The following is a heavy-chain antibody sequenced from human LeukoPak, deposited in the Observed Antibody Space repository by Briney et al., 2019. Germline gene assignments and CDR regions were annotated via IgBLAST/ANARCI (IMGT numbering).Heavy chain of an antibody. J-gene: IGHJ4*02. Sequence: PPETLSLTCAVYGGSFSGYYWSWIRQPPGKGLEWIGEINHSGSTNYNPSLKSRVTISVDTSKNQFSLKLSSVTAADTAVYYCARANDFWSVPTDYWGQGTLVTVPS. D-gene: IGHD3-3*01. CDR2: INHSGST. CDR3: ARANDFWSVPTDY. V-gene: IGHV4-34*01. CDR1: GGSFSGYY.